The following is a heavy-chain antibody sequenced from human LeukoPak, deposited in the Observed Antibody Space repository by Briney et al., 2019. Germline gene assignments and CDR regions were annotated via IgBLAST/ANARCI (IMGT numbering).Heavy chain of an antibody. V-gene: IGHV1-46*01. J-gene: IGHJ4*02. CDR1: GYTFISYY. Sequence: ASVKVSCKASGYTFISYYIHWVRQAPGQGLEWMGIINPSGGSTSYAQKFQGRVTMTRDTSTSTVYMELSSLRSEDTAVYYCASPGEKDYYFDYWGQGTLVTVSS. D-gene: IGHD3-16*01. CDR2: INPSGGST. CDR3: ASPGEKDYYFDY.